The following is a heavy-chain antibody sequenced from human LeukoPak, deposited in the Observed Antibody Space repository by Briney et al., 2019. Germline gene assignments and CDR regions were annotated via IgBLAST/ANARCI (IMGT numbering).Heavy chain of an antibody. J-gene: IGHJ4*02. V-gene: IGHV3-33*01. CDR2: IWDDGNNK. CDR1: GFTFSSYG. CDR3: ARDWREAGTLDN. Sequence: GGSLRLSCAASGFTFSSYGMHWVRQAPRKGLEWVAVIWDDGNNKYYADSVKGRVTISRDNSKNTLYLQMNSLRAEETAVYYCARDWREAGTLDNWGQGTLVTV. D-gene: IGHD1-1*01.